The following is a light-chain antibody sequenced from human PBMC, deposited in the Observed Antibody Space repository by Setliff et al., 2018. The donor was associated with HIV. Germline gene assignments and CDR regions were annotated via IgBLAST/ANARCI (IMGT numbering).Light chain of an antibody. Sequence: QSALTQPASVSGSPGQSITISCTGTSSDVGGYNYVSWYQQHPGKAPKLMIYDVSKRPSGVSNRFSGSKSGNTASLTISGLQAEDEADYYCCSYAGSSALYVFGTGTKATVL. J-gene: IGLJ1*01. V-gene: IGLV2-23*02. CDR2: DVS. CDR3: CSYAGSSALYV. CDR1: SSDVGGYNY.